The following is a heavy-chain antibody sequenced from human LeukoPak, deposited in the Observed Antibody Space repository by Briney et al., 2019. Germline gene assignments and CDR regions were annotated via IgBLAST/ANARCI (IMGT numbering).Heavy chain of an antibody. Sequence: SETLSLTCTVSGGSISTSSFYWGWIRQPPGKGLEWIGSIYYSGSTYYSPSLKSRVTISVDTSKNQFSLKLSSVTAADTAVYYCARRRTRQPFDYWGQGTLVTVSS. CDR1: GGSISTSSFY. CDR2: IYYSGST. V-gene: IGHV4-39*07. J-gene: IGHJ4*02. CDR3: ARRRTRQPFDY. D-gene: IGHD3/OR15-3a*01.